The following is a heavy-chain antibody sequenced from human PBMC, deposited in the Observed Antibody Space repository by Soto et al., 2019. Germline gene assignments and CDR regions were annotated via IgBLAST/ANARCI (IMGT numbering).Heavy chain of an antibody. D-gene: IGHD2-15*01. V-gene: IGHV1-24*01. Sequence: VASVKVSCKVSGYTLTELSMHWVRQAPGKGLEWMGGFDPEDGETIYAQKFQGRVTMTEDTSTDTAYMELSSLRSEDTAVYYCATDRGYCSGGSCYFWFDPWGQGTLVTVSS. CDR3: ATDRGYCSGGSCYFWFDP. CDR1: GYTLTELS. CDR2: FDPEDGET. J-gene: IGHJ5*02.